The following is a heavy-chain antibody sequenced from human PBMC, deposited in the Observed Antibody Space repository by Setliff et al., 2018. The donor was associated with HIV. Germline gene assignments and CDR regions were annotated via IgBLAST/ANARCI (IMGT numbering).Heavy chain of an antibody. Sequence: PGGSLRLSCEASGFTFSDYDFHWVRQAAGKGLEWVSAIGTGGDTYYVDSVKVRFTISRENARNSWYRQMNSLRVGDTAVYYCAREIRTVYTGGHYFYGIDVWGQGTAVTVSS. CDR3: AREIRTVYTGGHYFYGIDV. D-gene: IGHD3-16*01. V-gene: IGHV3-13*01. J-gene: IGHJ6*02. CDR1: GFTFSDYD. CDR2: IGTGGDT.